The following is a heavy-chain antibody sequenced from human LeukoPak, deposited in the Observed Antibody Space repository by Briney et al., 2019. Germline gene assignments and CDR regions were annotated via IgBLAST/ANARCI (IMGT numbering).Heavy chain of an antibody. V-gene: IGHV3-48*03. CDR3: ARDQAAHDAFDI. J-gene: IGHJ3*02. CDR1: GFTFSSYE. Sequence: GGSLRLSCAASGFTFSSYEMTWVRQAPGKGLEWVSYISSSGSTIYYADSVKGRFTISRDNAKNSLYLQMNSLRAEDTAVYYCARDQAAHDAFDIWGQGTMVTVSS. D-gene: IGHD2-15*01. CDR2: ISSSGSTI.